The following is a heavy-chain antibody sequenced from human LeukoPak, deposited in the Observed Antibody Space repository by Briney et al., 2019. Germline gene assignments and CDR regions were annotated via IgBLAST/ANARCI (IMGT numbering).Heavy chain of an antibody. CDR1: GFPFSSFV. CDR3: ARDRRIYYDSSGYYGTDY. Sequence: QAGGSLRLSCAASGFPFSSFVMNWVRQAPGKGLEWVSVIGADGGGIHYADSVKGRFTISRDNAKNSLYLQMNSLRAEDTAVYYCARDRRIYYDSSGYYGTDYWGQGTLVTVSS. J-gene: IGHJ4*02. CDR2: IGADGGGI. D-gene: IGHD3-22*01. V-gene: IGHV3-23*01.